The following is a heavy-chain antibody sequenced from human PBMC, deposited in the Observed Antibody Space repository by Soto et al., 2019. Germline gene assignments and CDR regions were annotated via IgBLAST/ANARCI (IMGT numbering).Heavy chain of an antibody. D-gene: IGHD6-19*01. CDR3: AHAPGIAVTTNWFDP. V-gene: IGHV2-5*02. CDR1: GFSLSTSEVG. J-gene: IGHJ5*02. CDR2: IYWDDDK. Sequence: QITLKESGPPLVKPTQTLTLTCTFSGFSLSTSEVGVGWIRQPPGKALQWLALIYWDDDKRYSPSLKSRLTITKDTSKNQLVLTMTHMDPVDTATYYCAHAPGIAVTTNWFDPWGQGILVTVSS.